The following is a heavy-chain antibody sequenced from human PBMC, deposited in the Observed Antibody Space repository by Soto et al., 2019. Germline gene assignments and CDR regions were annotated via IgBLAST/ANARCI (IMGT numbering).Heavy chain of an antibody. CDR2: INHSGST. Sequence: SETLSLTCAVYGGSFSGYYWSWIRQPPGKGLEWIGEINHSGSTNYNPSLKSRVTISVDTSKNQFSLKLSSVTAADTAVYYCARGNSYGNYYYGMDVRGQGTTVTVSS. J-gene: IGHJ6*02. V-gene: IGHV4-34*01. CDR1: GGSFSGYY. D-gene: IGHD5-18*01. CDR3: ARGNSYGNYYYGMDV.